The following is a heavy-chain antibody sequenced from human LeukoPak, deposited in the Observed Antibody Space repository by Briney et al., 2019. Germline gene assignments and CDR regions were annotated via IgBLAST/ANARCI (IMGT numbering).Heavy chain of an antibody. V-gene: IGHV1-18*01. D-gene: IGHD1-26*01. CDR2: ISAYNGNT. J-gene: IGHJ4*02. CDR3: AASAHREWELPHIDY. Sequence: ASVKVSCKASGYTFTTYGISWVRQAPGQGLEWMGWISAYNGNTNYAQKFQGRVTMTTDTSTSTAFMDLRSLRSDDTAVYYCAASAHREWELPHIDYWGQGTLVTVSS. CDR1: GYTFTTYG.